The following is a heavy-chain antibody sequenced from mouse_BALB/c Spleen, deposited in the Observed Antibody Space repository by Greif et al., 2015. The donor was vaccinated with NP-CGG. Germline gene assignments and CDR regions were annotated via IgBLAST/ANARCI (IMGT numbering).Heavy chain of an antibody. V-gene: IGHV1S81*02. CDR2: INPSSGGT. CDR1: GYTFTSYY. CDR3: TRYGGLDHFYAMDY. Sequence: QVQLQQSGAELVKPGASVKLSCKASGYTFTSYYMYWVKQRPGQGLEWIGGINPSSGGTNFNEKFKSKATLTVDKSSSPAYMQLSSLTSEDSAVYYCTRYGGLDHFYAMDYWGQGTSVTVSS. D-gene: IGHD1-1*02. J-gene: IGHJ4*01.